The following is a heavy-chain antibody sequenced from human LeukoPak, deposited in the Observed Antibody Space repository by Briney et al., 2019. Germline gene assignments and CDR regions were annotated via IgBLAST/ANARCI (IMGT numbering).Heavy chain of an antibody. CDR1: GGTFSSYA. V-gene: IGHV1-69*13. Sequence: ASVKVSCKASGGTFSSYAISWVRPAPGQGLEWMGGIIPIFGTANYAQKFQGRVTITADESTSTAYMELSSLRSEDTAVYYCASRSIAVAANWFDPWGQGTLVTVSS. J-gene: IGHJ5*02. CDR2: IIPIFGTA. D-gene: IGHD6-19*01. CDR3: ASRSIAVAANWFDP.